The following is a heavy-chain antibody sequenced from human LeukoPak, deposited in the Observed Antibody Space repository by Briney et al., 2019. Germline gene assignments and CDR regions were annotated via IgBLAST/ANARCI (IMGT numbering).Heavy chain of an antibody. J-gene: IGHJ4*02. D-gene: IGHD3-10*01. Sequence: GSLRLSCAASGFIFSSYGMYWVRQAPGKGLEWVAFIRYDGRNKYYTDSVKGRFTISRDNSKNTLYLQMNSLRAEDTAVYYCARDAYNSGNYFSWYIDYWGQGTLVTVSS. CDR1: GFIFSSYG. CDR2: IRYDGRNK. CDR3: ARDAYNSGNYFSWYIDY. V-gene: IGHV3-30*02.